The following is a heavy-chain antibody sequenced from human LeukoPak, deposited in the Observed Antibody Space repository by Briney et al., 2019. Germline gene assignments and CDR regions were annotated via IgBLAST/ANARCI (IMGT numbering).Heavy chain of an antibody. V-gene: IGHV5-51*01. CDR1: GYSFTSYW. CDR3: ARSEMSTITGFDY. J-gene: IGHJ4*02. Sequence: GESLKISCKGSGYSFTSYWIGWVRQMPGKGLEWMGIICPGDSDTRYSPSFQGQVTISADKSISTAYLQWSSLKASDTAMYYCARSEMSTITGFDYWGRGTLVTVSS. CDR2: ICPGDSDT. D-gene: IGHD5-24*01.